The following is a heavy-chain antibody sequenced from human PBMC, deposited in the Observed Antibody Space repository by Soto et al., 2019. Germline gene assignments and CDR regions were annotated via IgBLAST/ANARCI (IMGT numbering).Heavy chain of an antibody. CDR3: ARDRIAAAGPFDY. V-gene: IGHV1-18*04. Sequence: ASVKVSCKTSGYTFSSFGISWVRQAPGQGLEWMGWISPYNDNRNYAQNLQGRVTMTTDTSTSTAYMELRSLRSGDTAVYYCARDRIAAAGPFDYWGQGTLVTVSS. J-gene: IGHJ4*02. CDR1: GYTFSSFG. CDR2: ISPYNDNR. D-gene: IGHD6-13*01.